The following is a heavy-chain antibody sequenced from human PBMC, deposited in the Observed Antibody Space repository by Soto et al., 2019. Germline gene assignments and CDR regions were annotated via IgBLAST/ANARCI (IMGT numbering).Heavy chain of an antibody. CDR1: GFTFSSYA. CDR2: ISGSGGST. J-gene: IGHJ3*02. CDR3: AKDNKDYDILTGYPRDDAFDI. V-gene: IGHV3-23*01. D-gene: IGHD3-9*01. Sequence: PGGSLRLSCAASGFTFSSYAMSWVRQAPGKGLEWVSAISGSGGSTYYADSVKGRFTISRDNSKNTLYLQMNSLRAEDTAVYYCAKDNKDYDILTGYPRDDAFDIWGQGTMVTVSS.